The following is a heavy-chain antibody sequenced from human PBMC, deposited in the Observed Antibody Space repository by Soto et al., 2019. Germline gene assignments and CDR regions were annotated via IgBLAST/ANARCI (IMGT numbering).Heavy chain of an antibody. CDR1: GYTFTSYA. CDR2: INAGNGNT. CDR3: ARGHRIAARPSYYYYGMDV. V-gene: IGHV1-3*01. Sequence: GASVKVSCKASGYTFTSYAMHWVRQAPGQRLEWMGWINAGNGNTKYSQKFQGRVTITRDTSASTAYMELSSLRSEDTAVYYCARGHRIAARPSYYYYGMDVWGQGTTVTV. D-gene: IGHD6-6*01. J-gene: IGHJ6*02.